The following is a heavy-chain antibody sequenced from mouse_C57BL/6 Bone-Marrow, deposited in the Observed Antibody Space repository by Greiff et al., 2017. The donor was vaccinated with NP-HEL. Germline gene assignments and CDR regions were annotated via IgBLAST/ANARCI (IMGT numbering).Heavy chain of an antibody. V-gene: IGHV1-42*01. J-gene: IGHJ1*03. D-gene: IGHD2-4*01. CDR3: ARSDYDYAWYFDV. CDR2: INPSTGGT. CDR1: GYSFTGYY. Sequence: VQLQQSGPELVKPGASVKISCKASGYSFTGYYMNWVKQSPEKSLEWIGEINPSTGGTTYNQKFKAKATLTVDKSSSTAYMQLKSLTSEDSAVHDCARSDYDYAWYFDVWGTGTTVTVSS.